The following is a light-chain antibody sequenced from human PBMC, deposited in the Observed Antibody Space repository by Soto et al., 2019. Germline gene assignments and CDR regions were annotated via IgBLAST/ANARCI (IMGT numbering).Light chain of an antibody. CDR1: QTVSSNY. V-gene: IGKV3D-20*02. J-gene: IGKJ5*01. CDR3: QQDNNWPPIT. Sequence: DIELSQSSNTLSLYPAERATLYCRASQTVSSNYLAWCQQRPGQAPRLLIYGASGRASGIPDRFSGSGSGTDFTLTISSLEPEDSAVYYCQQDNNWPPITFGQVTRLAIK. CDR2: GAS.